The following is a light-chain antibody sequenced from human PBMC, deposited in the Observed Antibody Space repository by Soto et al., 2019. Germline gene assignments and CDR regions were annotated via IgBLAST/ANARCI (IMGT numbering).Light chain of an antibody. CDR2: GAS. CDR3: QQYNNWPPLT. J-gene: IGKJ4*01. CDR1: QSVSSN. V-gene: IGKV3-15*01. Sequence: EIVMTQSPATQSVSPGERATLSSRASQSVSSNLAWYQQKPGQAPRLLIYGASTRATGIPARFSGSGSGTEFTLTISSLQSEDFAVYYCQQYNNWPPLTFGGGTKVEIK.